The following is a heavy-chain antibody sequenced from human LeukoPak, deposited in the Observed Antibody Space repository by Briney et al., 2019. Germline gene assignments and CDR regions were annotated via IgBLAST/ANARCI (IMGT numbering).Heavy chain of an antibody. CDR3: ARTVVAATTGWFDP. CDR2: IYTSGST. J-gene: IGHJ5*02. V-gene: IGHV4-4*07. Sequence: PSETLSLTCTVSGGSISSYYWSWIRQPAGKGLEWIGRIYTSGSTNYNPSLKSRVTISVDTSKNQFSLKLSSVTAADTAVYYCARTVVAATTGWFDPWGQGTLVTVSS. CDR1: GGSISSYY. D-gene: IGHD2-15*01.